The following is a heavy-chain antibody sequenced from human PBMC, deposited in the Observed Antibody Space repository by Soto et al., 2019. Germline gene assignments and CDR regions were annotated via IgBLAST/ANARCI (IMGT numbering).Heavy chain of an antibody. CDR1: GFTFNTYS. CDR3: ASDYYNSSGYYSAY. CDR2: ISSGSSTI. Sequence: EVQLVESGGGLVQPGGSLRLSCAASGFTFNTYSMNWVRQAPGKGLEWVSYISSGSSTIYYADSVKGRFTISRDNAKNSLYLQMHSLRAEDTAVYYCASDYYNSSGYYSAYWGQGTLVTVSS. J-gene: IGHJ4*02. V-gene: IGHV3-48*04. D-gene: IGHD3-22*01.